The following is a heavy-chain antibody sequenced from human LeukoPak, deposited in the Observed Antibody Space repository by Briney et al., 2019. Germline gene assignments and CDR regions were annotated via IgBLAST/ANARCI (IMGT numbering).Heavy chain of an antibody. CDR1: GYSISSGYY. J-gene: IGHJ6*03. CDR3: ARGLGRSTGYSGNYYSYYYYYMDI. Sequence: SETLSLTCTVSGYSISSGYYWGWIRQPRGKGLEWIGSIYHSGSTYYNPSLKSRVTMSVDTSKNQFSLRLSSVTAADTAVYYCARGLGRSTGYSGNYYSYYYYYMDIWGKGTTVTISS. CDR2: IYHSGST. V-gene: IGHV4-38-2*02. D-gene: IGHD1-26*01.